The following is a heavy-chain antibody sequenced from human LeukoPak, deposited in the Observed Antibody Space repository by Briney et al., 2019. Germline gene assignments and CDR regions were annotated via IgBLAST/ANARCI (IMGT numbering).Heavy chain of an antibody. CDR3: TRGGDAYLNNWFDP. J-gene: IGHJ5*02. CDR2: ISPHNGGT. Sequence: GAPVKVSCKASGYTFTGHYVHWVRQAPGQGLEWMGWISPHNGGTNYAQKFRGRVSMTRDTSITTAYMELRSLGSDDTAVYYCTRGGDAYLNNWFDPWGQGTLVTVSS. D-gene: IGHD3-16*01. CDR1: GYTFTGHY. V-gene: IGHV1-2*02.